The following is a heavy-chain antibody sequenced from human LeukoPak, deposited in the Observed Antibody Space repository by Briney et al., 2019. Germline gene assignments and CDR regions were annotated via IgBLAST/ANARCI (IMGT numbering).Heavy chain of an antibody. V-gene: IGHV3-20*01. CDR2: INWNGGST. J-gene: IGHJ4*02. CDR3: AGDEGKYYYGSGSP. D-gene: IGHD3-10*01. CDR1: GFTFDDYG. Sequence: PGGSLRLSCAASGFTFDDYGMSWVRQAPGKGLEWVSGINWNGGSTGYADSVKGRFTISRDNAKNSLYLQMNSLRAEDTALYHCAGDEGKYYYGSGSPWGQGTLVTVSS.